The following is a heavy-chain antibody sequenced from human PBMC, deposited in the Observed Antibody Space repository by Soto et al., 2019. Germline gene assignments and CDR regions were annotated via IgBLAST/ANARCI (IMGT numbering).Heavy chain of an antibody. V-gene: IGHV3-30*18. CDR1: GFTFSSYG. Sequence: GGSLRLSCAASGFTFSSYGMHWVRQAPGKGLEWVAVISYDGSNKYYADSVKGRFTISRDNSKNTLYLQMNSLRAEDTAVYYCAKDSVPGYYYYYGMDVWGQGTTVTVSS. CDR3: AKDSVPGYYYYYGMDV. CDR2: ISYDGSNK. J-gene: IGHJ6*02. D-gene: IGHD3-10*01.